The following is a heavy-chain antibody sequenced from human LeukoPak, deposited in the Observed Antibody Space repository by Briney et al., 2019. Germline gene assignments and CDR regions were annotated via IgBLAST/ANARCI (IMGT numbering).Heavy chain of an antibody. CDR1: GFTFSSYG. V-gene: IGHV3-30*02. D-gene: IGHD1-26*01. CDR2: IRYDGSNK. CDR3: AKDPVGATELDY. Sequence: GGSLRLSCAASGFTFSSYGMHWVRQAPGKGLEWVAFIRYDGSNKYYADSVKGRFTISRDNSKNTLYLQMNSLIAEDTAVYYLAKDPVGATELDYWGQGTLVTVSS. J-gene: IGHJ4*02.